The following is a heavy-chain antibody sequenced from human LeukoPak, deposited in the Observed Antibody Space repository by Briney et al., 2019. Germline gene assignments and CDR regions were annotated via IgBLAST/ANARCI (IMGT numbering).Heavy chain of an antibody. CDR3: ARDVKSLGYPTGGGSDY. J-gene: IGHJ4*02. Sequence: GGSLRLSCAASGFTFSSYGMHWVRQAPGKGLEWVAVIWYDGSNKYYADSVKGRFTISRDNSKNTLYLQMNSLRAEDTAVYYCARDVKSLGYPTGGGSDYWGQGTLVTVSS. V-gene: IGHV3-33*01. D-gene: IGHD3-16*01. CDR1: GFTFSSYG. CDR2: IWYDGSNK.